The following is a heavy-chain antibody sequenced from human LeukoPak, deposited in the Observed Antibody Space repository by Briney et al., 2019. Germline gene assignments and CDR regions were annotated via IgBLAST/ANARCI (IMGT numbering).Heavy chain of an antibody. J-gene: IGHJ6*02. CDR2: IYTSGST. CDR3: AKGGRDGDYNYYYYGMDV. D-gene: IGHD4-17*01. V-gene: IGHV4-4*07. CDR1: GGSISSYY. Sequence: SETLSLTCTVSGGSISSYYCSWIRQPAGKGLEWIGRIYTSGSTNYNPSLKSRVTMSVDTSKNQFSLKLSSVTAADTAVYYCAKGGRDGDYNYYYYGMDVWGQGTTVTVSS.